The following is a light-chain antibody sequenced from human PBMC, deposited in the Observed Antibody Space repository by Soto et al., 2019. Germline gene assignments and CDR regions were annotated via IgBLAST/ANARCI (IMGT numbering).Light chain of an antibody. J-gene: IGKJ1*01. CDR1: QTISSW. Sequence: DIQMTQSPSTLSGTVGDRVTITFRASQTISSWLAWYQQKPGKAPKLLIYDASSLESGVPSRFSASGSGTDFTLTISSLQPEDFATYYCLQHNSYPPTFGQATKADIK. V-gene: IGKV1-5*01. CDR3: LQHNSYPPT. CDR2: DAS.